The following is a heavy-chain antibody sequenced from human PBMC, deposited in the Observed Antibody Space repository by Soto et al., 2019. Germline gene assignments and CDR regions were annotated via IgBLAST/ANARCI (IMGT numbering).Heavy chain of an antibody. J-gene: IGHJ4*02. Sequence: GGSLRLSCAASGFTFSSYAMSWVRQAPGKGLEWVSAISGSGGSTYYAGSVKGRFTISRDNSKNTLYLQMNSLRAEDTAVYYCAKGGLPEIYFDYWGQGTLVTVSS. CDR3: AKGGLPEIYFDY. V-gene: IGHV3-23*01. D-gene: IGHD5-18*01. CDR2: ISGSGGST. CDR1: GFTFSSYA.